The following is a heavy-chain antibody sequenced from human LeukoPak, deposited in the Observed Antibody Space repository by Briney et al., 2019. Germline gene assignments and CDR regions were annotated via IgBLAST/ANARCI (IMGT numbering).Heavy chain of an antibody. CDR3: ARVVYSSSSPYDYYYYMDV. V-gene: IGHV3-74*01. J-gene: IGHJ6*03. CDR1: GFTLKSYW. Sequence: PGGSLRLSCAASGFTLKSYWMHWVRQAPGKGLVWVSRINSDGSSTSYADSVKGRFTISRDNAKNTLYLQMNSLRAEDTAVYYCARVVYSSSSPYDYYYYMDVWGKGTMVTVSS. CDR2: INSDGSST. D-gene: IGHD6-6*01.